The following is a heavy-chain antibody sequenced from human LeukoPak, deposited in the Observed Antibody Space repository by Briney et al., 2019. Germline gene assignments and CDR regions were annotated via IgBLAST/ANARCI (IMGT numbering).Heavy chain of an antibody. CDR2: ISAYNGNT. CDR1: GYTFTSYA. D-gene: IGHD3-3*01. CDR3: ARGSVAIFGVVPRYYYYYMDV. V-gene: IGHV1-18*01. Sequence: ASVKVSCKASGYTFTSYAMNWVRQAPGQGLEWMGWISAYNGNTNYAQKLQGRVTMTTDTSTSTAYMELRSLRSDDTAVYYCARGSVAIFGVVPRYYYYYMDVWGKGTTVTVSS. J-gene: IGHJ6*03.